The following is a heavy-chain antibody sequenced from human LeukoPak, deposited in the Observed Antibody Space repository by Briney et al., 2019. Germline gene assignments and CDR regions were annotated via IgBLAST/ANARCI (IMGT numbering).Heavy chain of an antibody. J-gene: IGHJ6*02. Sequence: GGSLRLSCAASGFSVSTNHMNWVRQAPGKGLGWVSVIGGSGDTTRYADSVKGRFTISRDKSKTTLFLQMNSLRVEDTAVYYCASKFGESYYYYYGLDVWGQGTTVTVSS. CDR1: GFSVSTNH. V-gene: IGHV3-23*01. CDR3: ASKFGESYYYYYGLDV. D-gene: IGHD3-10*01. CDR2: IGGSGDTT.